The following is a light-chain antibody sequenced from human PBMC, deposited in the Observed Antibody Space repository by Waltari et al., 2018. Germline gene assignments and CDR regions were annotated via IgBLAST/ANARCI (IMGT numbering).Light chain of an antibody. CDR2: GST. CDR1: QGRSYY. V-gene: IGKV1-16*01. CDR3: HQYNSYPPT. Sequence: DIQLTQSPSSLSASVGDSVTITCRASQGRSYYVAWFQQKPGRAPKPLIFGSTTLLSGVPSRFRGSGSGTYFTLTINDLQPDDFATYSCHQYNSYPPTFGGGTKV. J-gene: IGKJ4*01.